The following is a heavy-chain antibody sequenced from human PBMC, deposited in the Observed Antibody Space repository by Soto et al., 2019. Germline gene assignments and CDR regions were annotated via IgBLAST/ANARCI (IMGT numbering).Heavy chain of an antibody. V-gene: IGHV1-3*01. J-gene: IGHJ4*02. CDR2: INAGNGDT. D-gene: IGHD6-19*01. CDR1: GYTFSNYA. Sequence: ASVKVSCKASGYTFSNYAIHWARQAPGQRPEWMGWINAGNGDTQYLQKFQGRIAITKDKSASTTYMQLSRLTSEDTAVYYCARDIMRGQWLGGYWGQGTLVTVSS. CDR3: ARDIMRGQWLGGY.